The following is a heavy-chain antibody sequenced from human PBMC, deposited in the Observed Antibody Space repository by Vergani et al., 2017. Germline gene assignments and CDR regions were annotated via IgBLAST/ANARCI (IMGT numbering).Heavy chain of an antibody. CDR2: IFSGGCT. D-gene: IGHD6-13*01. Sequence: EVQLVESGGGLIQPGGSLRLSCAASGFTVSSNYMSWVRQAPGKGLEWVSVIFSGGCTYYADSVKGRFTISRDNSKNTLYLQMNSLRAEDTAVYYCARGGLAAAKNFDYWGQGTLVTVSS. J-gene: IGHJ4*02. V-gene: IGHV3-53*01. CDR1: GFTVSSNY. CDR3: ARGGLAAAKNFDY.